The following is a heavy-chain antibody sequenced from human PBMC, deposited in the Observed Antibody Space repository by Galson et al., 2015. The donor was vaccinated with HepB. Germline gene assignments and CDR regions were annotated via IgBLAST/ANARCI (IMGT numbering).Heavy chain of an antibody. Sequence: SLRLSCAASGFTFSSYGMHWVRQAPGKGLEWVAVIWYDGSNKYYADSVKGRFTISRDNSKNTLYLQMNSLRTEDTAVYYCARDTANRYFDYWGQGTLVTVSS. CDR1: GFTFSSYG. CDR3: ARDTANRYFDY. V-gene: IGHV3-33*01. J-gene: IGHJ4*02. CDR2: IWYDGSNK. D-gene: IGHD1-14*01.